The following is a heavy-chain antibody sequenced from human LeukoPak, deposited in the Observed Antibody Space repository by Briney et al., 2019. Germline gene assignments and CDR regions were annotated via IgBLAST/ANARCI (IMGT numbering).Heavy chain of an antibody. V-gene: IGHV3-23*01. Sequence: GGSLRLSCAASGFTFTSYAMGWVRQAPGKGLEGFSAISGSGGSTYFADSVKGRFTISRDNSKNTLYLQMNSLSAEDTAIYYCARGLGSSTSRHTFDIWGQGTMVTVSS. D-gene: IGHD2-2*01. CDR2: ISGSGGST. CDR3: ARGLGSSTSRHTFDI. J-gene: IGHJ3*02. CDR1: GFTFTSYA.